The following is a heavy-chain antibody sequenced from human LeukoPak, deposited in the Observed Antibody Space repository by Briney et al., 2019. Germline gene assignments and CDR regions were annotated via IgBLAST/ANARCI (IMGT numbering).Heavy chain of an antibody. Sequence: ASVKVSCKASGYTFTSYGISWVRQAPGQGLEWMGWISAYNGNTNYAQKLQGRVTMTTDTSTSTAYMELRSLRSDDTAVYYCARDQLDYYDSSGSQPYWGQGTLVTVSS. J-gene: IGHJ4*02. CDR2: ISAYNGNT. D-gene: IGHD3-22*01. V-gene: IGHV1-18*01. CDR3: ARDQLDYYDSSGSQPY. CDR1: GYTFTSYG.